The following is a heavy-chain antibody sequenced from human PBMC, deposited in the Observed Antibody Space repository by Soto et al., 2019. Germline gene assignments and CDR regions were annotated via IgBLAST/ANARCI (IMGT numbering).Heavy chain of an antibody. CDR2: INPSGGST. D-gene: IGHD6-19*01. CDR1: GYTFTSYY. V-gene: IGHV1-46*01. J-gene: IGHJ4*02. CDR3: AREWETVAGTFSTFSGGY. Sequence: QVQLVQSGAEVKKPGASVKVSCKASGYTFTSYYMHWVRQAPGQGLEWMGIINPSGGSTSYAQKFQGRVTMTRDTSTSTVYMELSSLRSEHTAVYYCAREWETVAGTFSTFSGGYWGQGTLVTVSS.